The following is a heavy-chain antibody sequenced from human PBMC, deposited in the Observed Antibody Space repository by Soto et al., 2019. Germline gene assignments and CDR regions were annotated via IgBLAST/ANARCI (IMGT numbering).Heavy chain of an antibody. V-gene: IGHV5-51*01. Sequence: PGEAQKLPVQGPGYSFTLYCIGWVPPMPRKGLEWMGIIYPGDSDTRYSPSFQGQVTSSADKSISTAYLQWSSLKASDTAMYYCARRALLDPMVRGVIGPWFDPWGQGTLVTFS. CDR2: IYPGDSDT. J-gene: IGHJ5*02. CDR1: GYSFTLYC. D-gene: IGHD3-10*01. CDR3: ARRALLDPMVRGVIGPWFDP.